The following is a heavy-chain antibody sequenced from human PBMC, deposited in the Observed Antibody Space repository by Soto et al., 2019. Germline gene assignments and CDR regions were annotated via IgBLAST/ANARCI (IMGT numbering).Heavy chain of an antibody. V-gene: IGHV1-46*01. CDR2: INPSGGST. Sequence: ASVKVSCKASGYTFTSYYMHWVRQAPGQGLEWMGIINPSGGSTSYAQKFQGRVTMTTDTSTSTVYMELSSLTSEDTAVYYCARSIYSSANARTSDYWGQGTLVTISS. D-gene: IGHD6-19*01. CDR3: ARSIYSSANARTSDY. J-gene: IGHJ4*02. CDR1: GYTFTSYY.